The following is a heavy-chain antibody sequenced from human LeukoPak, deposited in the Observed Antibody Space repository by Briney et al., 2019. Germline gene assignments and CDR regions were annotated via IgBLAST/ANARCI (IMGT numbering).Heavy chain of an antibody. CDR2: IGTAGDT. CDR1: GFTFSSYD. CDR3: ARGGDYSHGMDV. D-gene: IGHD4-17*01. V-gene: IGHV3-13*01. Sequence: GGSLRLSCAASGFTFSSYDMHWVRQATGKGLEWVSAIGTAGDTYYPGSVKGRFTISRENAKNSLYLQMNSLRAGGTAVYYCARGGDYSHGMDVWGQGTTVTVSS. J-gene: IGHJ6*02.